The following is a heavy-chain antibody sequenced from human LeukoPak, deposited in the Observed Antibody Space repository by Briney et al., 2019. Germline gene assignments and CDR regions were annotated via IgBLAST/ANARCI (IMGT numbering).Heavy chain of an antibody. CDR1: GFTFSSYS. CDR2: ISSSSGYI. CDR3: ARDRAYCGGDCSTYTFDY. Sequence: PGGSLRLSCAASGFTFSSYSMNWVRQAPGKGLEWVSSISSSSGYIYYADSVKGRFTISRDNAKNSLYLQMNSLRAEDTAVYYCARDRAYCGGDCSTYTFDYWGQGIVVTVSS. J-gene: IGHJ4*02. V-gene: IGHV3-21*01. D-gene: IGHD2-21*02.